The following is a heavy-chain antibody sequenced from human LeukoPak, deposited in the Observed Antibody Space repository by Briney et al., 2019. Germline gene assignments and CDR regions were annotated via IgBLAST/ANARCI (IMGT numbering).Heavy chain of an antibody. Sequence: GGSLRLSCAASGFIFSNYSMYWVRQAPGKGLEWVSAISGRSDNTYYTDSVKGRFTLSRDSSKNTLYLQMNSLRADDRAVYYCAKWGDYDVLTGYYVSDFWGRGTLVTVSS. D-gene: IGHD3-9*01. V-gene: IGHV3-23*01. CDR3: AKWGDYDVLTGYYVSDF. CDR1: GFIFSNYS. J-gene: IGHJ4*02. CDR2: ISGRSDNT.